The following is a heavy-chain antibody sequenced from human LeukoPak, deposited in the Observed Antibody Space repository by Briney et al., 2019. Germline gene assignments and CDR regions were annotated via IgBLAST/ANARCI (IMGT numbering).Heavy chain of an antibody. CDR2: IYYSGST. J-gene: IGHJ3*02. Sequence: SETLSLTCTVSGGSISSYYWSWIRQPPGKGLEWIGYIYYSGSTNYNPSLKSRVTISVDTSKNQFSLKLSSETAADTAVYYCARAHFGVLDMDAFDIWGQGTMVTVSS. V-gene: IGHV4-59*01. D-gene: IGHD3-3*01. CDR1: GGSISSYY. CDR3: ARAHFGVLDMDAFDI.